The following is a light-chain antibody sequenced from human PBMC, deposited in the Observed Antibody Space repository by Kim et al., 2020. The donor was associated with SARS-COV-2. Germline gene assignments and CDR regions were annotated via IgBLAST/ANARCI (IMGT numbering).Light chain of an antibody. Sequence: VTLSCSGSRSGFGSGYEVHWYRQLPGAAPQLLIYNSDSRPSGVPDRFSASKSGTSASLAITGLQSEDEGDYYCQSYDKSPSGHVIFGGGTQLTVL. V-gene: IGLV1-40*01. CDR1: RSGFGSGYE. CDR2: NSD. CDR3: QSYDKSPSGHVI. J-gene: IGLJ2*01.